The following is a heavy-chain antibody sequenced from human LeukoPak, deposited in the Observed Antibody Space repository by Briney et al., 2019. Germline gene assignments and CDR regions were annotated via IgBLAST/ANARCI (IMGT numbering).Heavy chain of an antibody. V-gene: IGHV3-23*01. Sequence: PGGSLRLSCAASGFPFSSFAMSWARQAPGKGLEWVSAISGSGGSTYYADSVKGRFTISRDNSKNTLYLQMNSLRAEDTAVYYCAKDKKYCSGGSCYDSGYGFDPWGQGTLVTVSS. CDR3: AKDKKYCSGGSCYDSGYGFDP. CDR1: GFPFSSFA. CDR2: ISGSGGST. D-gene: IGHD2-15*01. J-gene: IGHJ5*02.